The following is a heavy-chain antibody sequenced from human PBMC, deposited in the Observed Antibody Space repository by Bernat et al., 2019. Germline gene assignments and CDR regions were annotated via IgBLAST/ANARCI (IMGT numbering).Heavy chain of an antibody. D-gene: IGHD4-23*01. CDR2: ISYDGSNK. V-gene: IGHV3-30-3*01. Sequence: VQLVESGGGLVKPGGSLRLSCAASGFTFSSYAMHWVRQAPGKGLEWVAVISYDGSNKYYADSVKGRFTISRDNSKNTLYLQMNSLRAEDTAVYYCARPREVTPRYYGMDVWGQGTTVTVSS. CDR1: GFTFSSYA. CDR3: ARPREVTPRYYGMDV. J-gene: IGHJ6*02.